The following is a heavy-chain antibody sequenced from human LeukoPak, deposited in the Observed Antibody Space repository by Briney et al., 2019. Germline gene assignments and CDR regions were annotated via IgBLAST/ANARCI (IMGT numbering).Heavy chain of an antibody. V-gene: IGHV1-46*01. CDR2: INPSGGST. D-gene: IGHD6-6*01. CDR1: GYTFTSYY. CDR3: ARERSSIAAQWYYFDY. J-gene: IGHJ4*02. Sequence: ASVTVSCKASGYTFTSYYMHWVRQAPGQGLEWMGIINPSGGSTSYAQRFQGRVTMTRDTSTSTVYMELGSLRSEDTAVYCCARERSSIAAQWYYFDYWGQGTLVTVSS.